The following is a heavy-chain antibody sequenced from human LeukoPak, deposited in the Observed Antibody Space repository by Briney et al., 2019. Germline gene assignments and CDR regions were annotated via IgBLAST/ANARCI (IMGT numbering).Heavy chain of an antibody. CDR3: ARDPSYSSGWFDP. V-gene: IGHV4-59*01. CDR1: GGSISGYN. CDR2: IYSTGST. D-gene: IGHD2-21*01. J-gene: IGHJ5*02. Sequence: SETLSLTCTVSGGSISGYNWTWIRQPPGKGLEWIAYIYSTGSTNYNPSLKSRVTLSVDTSKNQFSLNLTSVTAADTAVYYCARDPSYSSGWFDPWGQGTLVTVSS.